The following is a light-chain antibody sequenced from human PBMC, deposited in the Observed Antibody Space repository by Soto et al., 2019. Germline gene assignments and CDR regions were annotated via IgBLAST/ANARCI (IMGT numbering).Light chain of an antibody. CDR1: QSISSY. Sequence: RMTQSPSLLSSSTGARVTITCRASQSISSYLNWYQQKPGKAPRLLIYDASSLESGVPQRFSGSGSGTEFTLTISSLQTDDFSTYYCQQYHSYWTFGQGTKVDIK. V-gene: IGKV1-5*01. J-gene: IGKJ1*01. CDR2: DAS. CDR3: QQYHSYWT.